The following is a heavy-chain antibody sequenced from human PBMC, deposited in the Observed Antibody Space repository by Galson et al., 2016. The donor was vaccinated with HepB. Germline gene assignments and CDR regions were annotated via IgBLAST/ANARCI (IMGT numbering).Heavy chain of an antibody. Sequence: TLSLTCSVSGGSIGRGDYYWSWIRQLPGKGLEWIGYIYYSGSTHFNPSLKSRLSMSVDASKNQFSLQLTSVTAADTAVYYCARDRGAVAATGWFDPWGQGTLVTVSS. V-gene: IGHV4-31*03. D-gene: IGHD6-19*01. CDR3: ARDRGAVAATGWFDP. J-gene: IGHJ5*02. CDR2: IYYSGST. CDR1: GGSIGRGDYY.